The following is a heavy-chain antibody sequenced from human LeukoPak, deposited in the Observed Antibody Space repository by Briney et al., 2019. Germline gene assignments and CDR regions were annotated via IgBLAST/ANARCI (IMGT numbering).Heavy chain of an antibody. J-gene: IGHJ5*02. D-gene: IGHD1-26*01. V-gene: IGHV1-46*01. CDR2: INPTGTTT. CDR3: ARYNSVGGIAWWFDP. Sequence: ASVKVSCKASGYTFINHWMHWVRQAPGQGLEWVGLINPTGTTTLYAQKVQGRITLTRDMSATTDYMELSSLTSEDTAVYYCARYNSVGGIAWWFDPWGQGTLVTVSS. CDR1: GYTFINHW.